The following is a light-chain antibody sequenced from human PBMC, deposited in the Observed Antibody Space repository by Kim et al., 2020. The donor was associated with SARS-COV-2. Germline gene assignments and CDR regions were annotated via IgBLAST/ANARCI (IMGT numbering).Light chain of an antibody. CDR3: QGWDRSSDHWV. V-gene: IGLV3-21*01. J-gene: IGLJ3*02. Sequence: SYELTQPPSVSVSPGQTARITCGGNNLGGKSVHWYQQRPGQAPVLVIYYDSDRPSGIPERFSSSNSGNTATLTISRGEAGDEADYYCQGWDRSSDHWVFGGGTQLTVL. CDR2: YDS. CDR1: NLGGKS.